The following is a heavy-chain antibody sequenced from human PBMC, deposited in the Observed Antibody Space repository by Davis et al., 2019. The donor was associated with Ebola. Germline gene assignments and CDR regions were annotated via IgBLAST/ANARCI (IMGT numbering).Heavy chain of an antibody. V-gene: IGHV2-5*02. D-gene: IGHD5-24*01. J-gene: IGHJ4*02. CDR2: IYWDDDE. CDR1: GFSLSTSGVG. Sequence: SGPTLVKPTQTLTLTCTFSGFSLSTSGVGLAWIRQSPGKALAWLALIYWDDDERYSPSLKSRLAITKDTSKNQVVLTMTNVDPVDTATYFCAHTTHGEGYKVYRFHYWGQGILVTVSS. CDR3: AHTTHGEGYKVYRFHY.